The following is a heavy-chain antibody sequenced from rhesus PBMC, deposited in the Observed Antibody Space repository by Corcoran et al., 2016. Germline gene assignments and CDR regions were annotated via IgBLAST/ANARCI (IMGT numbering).Heavy chain of an antibody. CDR3: ARFVVLSATLNV. D-gene: IGHD2-39*02. Sequence: QVQLQESGPGLVKPSETLPSTCAFSGASLSSNYWRWIRQAPGKGLEWIGRIYVRGEGNDNNPSLRTRVTISRDTSNNQFSLKLNSVTAADTAVYYCARFVVLSATLNVWGRGVLVTVSS. CDR2: IYVRGEGN. V-gene: IGHV4S2*01. J-gene: IGHJ5-2*02. CDR1: GASLSSNY.